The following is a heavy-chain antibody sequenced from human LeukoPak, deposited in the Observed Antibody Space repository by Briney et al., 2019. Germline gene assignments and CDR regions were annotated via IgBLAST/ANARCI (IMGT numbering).Heavy chain of an antibody. J-gene: IGHJ4*02. CDR2: ISAYNGNT. CDR1: GYTFTSYG. CDR3: ARQVGYGDYYFDY. D-gene: IGHD4-17*01. V-gene: IGHV1-18*01. Sequence: EASVKVSCKASGYTFTSYGISWVRQAPGQGLEWMGWISAYNGNTNYAQKLQGRVTMTRNTSISTAYMELSSLRSEDTAVYYCARQVGYGDYYFDYWGQGTLVTVSS.